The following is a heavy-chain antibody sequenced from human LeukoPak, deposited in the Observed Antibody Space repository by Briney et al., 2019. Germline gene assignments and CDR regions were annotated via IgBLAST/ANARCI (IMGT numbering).Heavy chain of an antibody. CDR3: ARDLGYSYGLSFDY. V-gene: IGHV3-53*01. J-gene: IGHJ4*02. CDR2: IYSGGST. D-gene: IGHD5-18*01. CDR1: GFTVSSNY. Sequence: GGSLRLSCAASGFTVSSNYVSWVRQAPGKGLEWVSVIYSGGSTYYADSVKGRFTISRDNSKNTLYLQMNSLRAEDTAVYYCARDLGYSYGLSFDYWGQGTLVTVSS.